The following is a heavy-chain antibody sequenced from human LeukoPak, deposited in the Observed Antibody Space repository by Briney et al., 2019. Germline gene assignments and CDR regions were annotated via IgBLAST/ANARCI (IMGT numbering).Heavy chain of an antibody. CDR1: GGSISSYC. CDR3: ATSHDVKTAPYDL. D-gene: IGHD2-21*01. Sequence: SETLSLTCTVSGGSISSYCWSWVRQSPGKGLEWIGYIFTSGRTDFNPSLKSRVTMSVDTSKNQLSMELRFLTAADTAVYYCATSHDVKTAPYDLWGQGTLVTVSS. CDR2: IFTSGRT. J-gene: IGHJ5*02. V-gene: IGHV4-4*09.